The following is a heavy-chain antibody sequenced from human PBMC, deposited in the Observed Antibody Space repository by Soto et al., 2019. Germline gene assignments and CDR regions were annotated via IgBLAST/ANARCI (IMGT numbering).Heavy chain of an antibody. CDR3: ARDNYGSGSYFPSPYYGMDV. CDR1: GFTFSSYG. V-gene: IGHV3-33*01. Sequence: GGSLRLSCAASGFTFSSYGMHWVRQAPGKGLEWVAVIWYDGSNKYYADSVKGRFTISRDNSKNTLYLQMNSLRAEDTAVYYCARDNYGSGSYFPSPYYGMDVWGQGTTVTVSS. CDR2: IWYDGSNK. J-gene: IGHJ6*02. D-gene: IGHD3-10*01.